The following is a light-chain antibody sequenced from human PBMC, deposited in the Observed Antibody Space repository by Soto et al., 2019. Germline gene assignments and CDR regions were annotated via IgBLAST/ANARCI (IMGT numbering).Light chain of an antibody. CDR3: QQYSASPRT. Sequence: ELVFTHSPGTLSLSPGDRATLSCRVSQTVTGNYLAWYHQKPGQAPRLLIHSASSRATGIPDRFSASGTGTDFTLTISRLEPEDFAVYYCQQYSASPRTFGQGTKVDI. J-gene: IGKJ1*01. V-gene: IGKV3-20*01. CDR1: QTVTGNY. CDR2: SAS.